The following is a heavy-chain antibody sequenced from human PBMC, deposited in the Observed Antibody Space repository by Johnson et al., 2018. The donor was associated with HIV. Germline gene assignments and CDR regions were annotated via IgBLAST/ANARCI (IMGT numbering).Heavy chain of an antibody. CDR1: GFTFSSYT. Sequence: MMLVESGGGVVQPGRSLRLSCAASGFTFSSYTIHWVRQTPGKGLEWVGRIKSQTEGETTAYAAPVLGRFTLSRDDSKNTVYLQLDSLKSDDTAVYYCTTARAQTAFDIWGQGTMVTVSS. V-gene: IGHV3-15*01. CDR2: IKSQTEGETT. CDR3: TTARAQTAFDI. J-gene: IGHJ3*02.